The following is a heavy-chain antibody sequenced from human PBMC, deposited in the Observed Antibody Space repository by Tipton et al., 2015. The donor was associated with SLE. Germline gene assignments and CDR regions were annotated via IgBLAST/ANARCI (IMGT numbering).Heavy chain of an antibody. V-gene: IGHV3-7*01. D-gene: IGHD3-22*01. J-gene: IGHJ2*01. Sequence: SLRLSCAASGLTFSSYWMHWVRQAPGKGLEWVANIKQDGSEKYYVDSVKGRFTISRDNAKNSLYLQMNSLRAEDTAVYYCASVTYYYDSSGYYNYWYFDLWGRGTLVTVSS. CDR3: ASVTYYYDSSGYYNYWYFDL. CDR2: IKQDGSEK. CDR1: GLTFSSYW.